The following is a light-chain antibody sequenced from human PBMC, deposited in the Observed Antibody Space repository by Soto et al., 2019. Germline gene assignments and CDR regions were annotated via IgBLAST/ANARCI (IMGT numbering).Light chain of an antibody. V-gene: IGLV2-14*03. CDR1: SGDVGGYDY. CDR3: SSYTVSSTL. Sequence: QSVLTQPASVSGSPGQSITISCNGSSGDVGGYDYVSWYQQLPGKAPKLMIYDATNRPSGVSNRFSGSKSDNTASLTISGLQAEDEADYYCSSYTVSSTLFGGGTKLTVL. CDR2: DAT. J-gene: IGLJ2*01.